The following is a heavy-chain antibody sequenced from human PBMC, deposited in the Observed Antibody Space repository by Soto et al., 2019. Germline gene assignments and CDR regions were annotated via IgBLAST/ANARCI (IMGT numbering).Heavy chain of an antibody. Sequence: GASVKVSCKASGYTFTTHAMHWVRQAPGQRLEWMGWSNGDNGNTKYSQKYQGRVTITRDTSANTGYMELSRLRSEDTAVFYCARARGRYCSSSTCLPDVWGQGTTVTVSS. CDR2: SNGDNGNT. D-gene: IGHD2-2*01. CDR3: ARARGRYCSSSTCLPDV. V-gene: IGHV1-3*01. J-gene: IGHJ6*02. CDR1: GYTFTTHA.